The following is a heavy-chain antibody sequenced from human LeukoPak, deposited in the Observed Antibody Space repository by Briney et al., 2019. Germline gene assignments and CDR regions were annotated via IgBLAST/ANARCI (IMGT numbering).Heavy chain of an antibody. V-gene: IGHV3-9*01. D-gene: IGHD4-23*01. J-gene: IGHJ4*02. CDR2: ISWNSGSI. Sequence: GGSLRLSCAASGFTFDDYAMHWVRQAPGKGLEWVSGISWNSGSIGYADSVKGRFTISRDNAKNSLYLQMNSLRAEDTALYYCAKTTVVSQYYFDYWGQGTLVTVSS. CDR1: GFTFDDYA. CDR3: AKTTVVSQYYFDY.